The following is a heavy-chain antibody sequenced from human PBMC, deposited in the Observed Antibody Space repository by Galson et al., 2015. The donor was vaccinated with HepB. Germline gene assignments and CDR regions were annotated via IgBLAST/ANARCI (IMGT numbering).Heavy chain of an antibody. J-gene: IGHJ6*02. V-gene: IGHV1-18*04. Sequence: SVKVSCKASGYTFTSYGISWVRQAPGQGLEWMGWISAYNGNTNYARKLQGRVTMTTDTSTSTAYMELRSLRSDDTAVYYCARDYYCSSTSCYLNYYYYGMDVWGQGTTVTVSS. D-gene: IGHD2-2*01. CDR3: ARDYYCSSTSCYLNYYYYGMDV. CDR2: ISAYNGNT. CDR1: GYTFTSYG.